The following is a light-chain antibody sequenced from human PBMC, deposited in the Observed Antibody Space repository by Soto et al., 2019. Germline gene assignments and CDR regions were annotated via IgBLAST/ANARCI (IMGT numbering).Light chain of an antibody. CDR1: QGISNY. J-gene: IGKJ5*01. CDR2: AAS. Sequence: DIQMTQSPSSLSASVGDRVTITCRASQGISNYLAWYQQKPGKVPKLLIYAASTLQSGVPSRFSGSGSGTDFNLTISGLQPEDVATYYCQKYNSAPPTFGQGTRLEIK. V-gene: IGKV1-27*01. CDR3: QKYNSAPPT.